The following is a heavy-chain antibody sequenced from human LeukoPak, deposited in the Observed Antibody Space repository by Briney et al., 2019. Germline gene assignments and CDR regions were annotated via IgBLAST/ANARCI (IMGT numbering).Heavy chain of an antibody. CDR3: ARDKDCSGGSCYSGYYYGMDV. CDR2: IRYEGSNK. Sequence: GGSLRLSCAASAFHFKCQGMHGARQAPGKGLEWGAVIRYEGSNKYYAASVKGRFTISRDNSKNTLYLQMNSLRAEDTAVYYCARDKDCSGGSCYSGYYYGMDVWGQGTTVTVSS. D-gene: IGHD2-15*01. V-gene: IGHV3-33*01. CDR1: AFHFKCQG. J-gene: IGHJ6*02.